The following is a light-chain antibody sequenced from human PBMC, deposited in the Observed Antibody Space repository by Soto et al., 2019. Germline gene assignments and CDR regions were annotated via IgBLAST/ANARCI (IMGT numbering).Light chain of an antibody. CDR3: QHYGSYSWT. V-gene: IGKV1-5*03. Sequence: DIQMTQSPSTLSASVGDSVTFTCRASQSIDDWLAWYQKRPGEAPKLLIFQASNLDSGVPSRFSGSGSGTEFTLTISSLQPDDFATYYCQHYGSYSWTFGQGTREDMK. J-gene: IGKJ1*01. CDR1: QSIDDW. CDR2: QAS.